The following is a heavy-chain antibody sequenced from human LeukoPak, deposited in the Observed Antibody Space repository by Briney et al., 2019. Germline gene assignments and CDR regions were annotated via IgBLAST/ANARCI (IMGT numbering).Heavy chain of an antibody. CDR1: GFALSSHW. J-gene: IGHJ4*02. V-gene: IGHV3-7*01. Sequence: GGSLRLSCAASGFALSSHWMSWVRQAPGKGLEWVANIRQDGNTIRYADSVQGRFTASRDNAENSLYLQMNSLRAEDTAVYYCARIPINNYGCYDYWGQGTLATVSS. CDR2: IRQDGNTI. CDR3: ARIPINNYGCYDY. D-gene: IGHD3-10*01.